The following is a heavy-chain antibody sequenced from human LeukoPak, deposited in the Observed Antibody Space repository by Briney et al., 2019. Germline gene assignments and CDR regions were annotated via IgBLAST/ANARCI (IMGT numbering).Heavy chain of an antibody. V-gene: IGHV4-28*05. CDR3: ARKTTAGPTKAAFDI. Sequence: TSDTLSLTYSVSGYSISTSNYWAWIRQPPGRGLEWIGHIYYSGGIYYNPSLKSRVTMSVDTSRNQFSLKLSSVTAVDTAVYYCARKTTAGPTKAAFDIWGQGTMVAVST. D-gene: IGHD2-21*02. CDR2: IYYSGGI. CDR1: GYSISTSNY. J-gene: IGHJ3*02.